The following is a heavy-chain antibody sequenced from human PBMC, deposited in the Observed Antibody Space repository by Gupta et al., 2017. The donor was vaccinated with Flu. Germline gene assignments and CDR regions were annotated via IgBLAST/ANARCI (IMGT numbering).Heavy chain of an antibody. CDR2: IYTSGST. CDR1: GGSISSGSYY. CDR3: ARLPAAIRGYYYYGMDV. J-gene: IGHJ6*02. V-gene: IGHV4-61*02. Sequence: QVQLQESGPGLVKPSQTLSLTCTVSGGSISSGSYYWSWIRQPAGKGLEWIGRIYTSGSTNYNPSLKSRVTISVDTSKNQFSLKLSSVTAADTAVYYCARLPAAIRGYYYYGMDVWGQGTTVTVSS. D-gene: IGHD2-2*01.